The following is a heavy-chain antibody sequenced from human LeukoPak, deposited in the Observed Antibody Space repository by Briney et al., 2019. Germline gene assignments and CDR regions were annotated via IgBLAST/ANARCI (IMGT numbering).Heavy chain of an antibody. CDR3: AKDLASTGALDL. J-gene: IGHJ4*02. D-gene: IGHD1-14*01. CDR2: IRQDGDQT. CDR1: GFTFSAYW. Sequence: GGSLRLSCAASGFTFSAYWMHWVRQAPGKGLEWLADIRQDGDQTYYADSVKGRYTISRDNAKNSLYLQLNSLRAEDTAVYYCAKDLASTGALDLWGQGTLVTVSS. V-gene: IGHV3-7*01.